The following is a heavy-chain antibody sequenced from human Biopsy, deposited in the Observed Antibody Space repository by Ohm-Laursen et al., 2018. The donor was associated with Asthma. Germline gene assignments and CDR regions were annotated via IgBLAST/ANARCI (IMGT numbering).Heavy chain of an antibody. D-gene: IGHD3-22*01. CDR2: ISWNSATI. CDR3: AKVRSDWVITESFGY. V-gene: IGHV3-9*01. J-gene: IGHJ4*02. Sequence: SLRLSCAASGFKFDEYTMHWVRQAPGKGLEWVSGISWNSATIGYADSVEGRFTISRDNAKNSVFLHMDSLRPEDTAFYYCAKVRSDWVITESFGYWGQGVLVTASS. CDR1: GFKFDEYT.